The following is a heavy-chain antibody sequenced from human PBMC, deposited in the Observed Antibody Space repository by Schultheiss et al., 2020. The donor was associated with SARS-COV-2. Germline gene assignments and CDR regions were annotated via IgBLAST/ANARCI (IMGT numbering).Heavy chain of an antibody. CDR1: GGSISSSSYY. Sequence: SETLSLTCTVSGGSISSSSYYWGWIRQPPGKGLEWIGEINHSGSTNYNPSLKSRVTMSVDTSKNQFSLKLSSVTAADTAVYYCARGGIFGVVIRRGPFDYWGQGTLVTVSS. V-gene: IGHV4-61*05. J-gene: IGHJ4*02. D-gene: IGHD3-3*01. CDR3: ARGGIFGVVIRRGPFDY. CDR2: INHSGST.